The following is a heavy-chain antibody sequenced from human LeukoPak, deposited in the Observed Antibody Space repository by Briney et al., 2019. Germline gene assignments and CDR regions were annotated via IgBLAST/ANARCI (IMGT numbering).Heavy chain of an antibody. D-gene: IGHD3-22*01. Sequence: ASVKVSCKASGYTFTSYYLYWVRQAPGQGLEWMGVINPSGGSTTSAQKFQGRVTMTRDTSTSTVYMELRSLRSEDTAVYYCARGPGPADDGGGYCFDYWGQGTLITVSS. V-gene: IGHV1-46*01. J-gene: IGHJ4*02. CDR3: ARGPGPADDGGGYCFDY. CDR2: INPSGGST. CDR1: GYTFTSYY.